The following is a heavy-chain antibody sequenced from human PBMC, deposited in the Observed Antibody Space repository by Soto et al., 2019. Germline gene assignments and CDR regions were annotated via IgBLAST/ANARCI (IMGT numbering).Heavy chain of an antibody. CDR2: IYYSGST. Sequence: LSVTCTVSFGSTSKGGYYLSWVGQHAGKGLEWIGYIYYSGSTYYNPSLKSRVTMSVDTSKNQFSLKLSSVTAADTAVYYCARDRHSQGWFDPWGQGTMVTVSS. D-gene: IGHD2-21*01. CDR1: FGSTSKGGYY. J-gene: IGHJ5*02. CDR3: ARDRHSQGWFDP. V-gene: IGHV4-31*03.